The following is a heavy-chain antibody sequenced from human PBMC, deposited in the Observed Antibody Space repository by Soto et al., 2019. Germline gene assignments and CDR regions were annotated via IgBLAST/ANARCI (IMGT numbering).Heavy chain of an antibody. D-gene: IGHD6-6*01. CDR2: INPNSGDT. J-gene: IGHJ5*02. Sequence: QVQLVQSGAEVKKPGASVKVSCKASGYTFTDYSMPWVRQAPGQGLEWMGWINPNSGDTKYAQKFQGSVTITRDTPTSTVYMELSRLTAEDTAGDYSARVEPVRRGWEYTWFDPWGQGTLVTVSS. CDR1: GYTFTDYS. CDR3: ARVEPVRRGWEYTWFDP. V-gene: IGHV1-2*02.